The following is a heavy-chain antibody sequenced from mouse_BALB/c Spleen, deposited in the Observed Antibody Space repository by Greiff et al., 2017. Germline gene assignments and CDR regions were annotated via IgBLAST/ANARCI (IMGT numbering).Heavy chain of an antibody. CDR2: INSNGGST. J-gene: IGHJ4*01. Sequence: EVKLVESGGGLVKLGGSLKLSCAASGFTFSSYYMSWVRQTPEKRLELVAAINSNGGSTYYPDTVKGRFTISRDNAKNTLYLQMSSLKSEDTALYYCARHGYGSSNYAMDYWGQGTSVTVSS. CDR3: ARHGYGSSNYAMDY. CDR1: GFTFSSYY. D-gene: IGHD1-1*01. V-gene: IGHV5-6-2*01.